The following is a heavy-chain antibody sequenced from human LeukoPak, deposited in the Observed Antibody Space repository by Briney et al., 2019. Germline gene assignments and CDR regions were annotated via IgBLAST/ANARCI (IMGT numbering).Heavy chain of an antibody. Sequence: GGSLRLSCAASGFTFDDYGMSWVRQAPGKGLEWVSGINWNGGSTGYADSVKGRFTISRDNAKNSLYLQVNSLRAEDTALYYCARGNFDYGDYGYYYYYMDVWGKGTTVTVSS. J-gene: IGHJ6*03. CDR1: GFTFDDYG. D-gene: IGHD4-17*01. V-gene: IGHV3-20*04. CDR2: INWNGGST. CDR3: ARGNFDYGDYGYYYYYMDV.